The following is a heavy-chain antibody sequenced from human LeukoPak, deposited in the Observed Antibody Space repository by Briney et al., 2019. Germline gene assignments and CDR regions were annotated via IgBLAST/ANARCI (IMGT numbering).Heavy chain of an antibody. CDR2: ISYDGSNK. Sequence: QPGGSLRLSCAASGFTFSSYGMHWVRQAPGKGLEWVAVISYDGSNKYYADSVKGRFTISRDNSKNTLYLQMNSLRAEDTAVYYCAKGYSGSYYDFDYWGQGTLVTVSS. J-gene: IGHJ4*02. D-gene: IGHD1-26*01. CDR1: GFTFSSYG. CDR3: AKGYSGSYYDFDY. V-gene: IGHV3-30*18.